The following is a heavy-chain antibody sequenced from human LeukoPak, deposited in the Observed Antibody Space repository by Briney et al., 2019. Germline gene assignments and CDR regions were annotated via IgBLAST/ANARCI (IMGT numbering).Heavy chain of an antibody. J-gene: IGHJ4*02. D-gene: IGHD3-22*01. CDR1: GMMFSSYE. V-gene: IGHV3-48*03. CDR3: ASAMMGFDSSGYYTAAYFEH. Sequence: PGGSLRLSCSASGMMFSSYEMYWVRQAPGKGLEWVSDISRSGNTRNYADSVKGRFTISRDNAKKTLHLQMNSLRGDDTAIYYCASAMMGFDSSGYYTAAYFEHWGQGTRVTVSS. CDR2: ISRSGNTR.